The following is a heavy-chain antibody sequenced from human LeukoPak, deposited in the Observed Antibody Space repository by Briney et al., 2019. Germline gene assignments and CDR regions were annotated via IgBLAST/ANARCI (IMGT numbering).Heavy chain of an antibody. V-gene: IGHV4-59*08. J-gene: IGHJ4*02. CDR3: ARASAYYYDSSGQLVADNRSTRFDY. Sequence: PSETLSLTCTVSGGSISSYYWSWIRQPPGKGLEWIGYIYYSGSTNYNPSLKSRVTISVDTSKNQFSLKLSSVTAADTAVYYCARASAYYYDSSGQLVADNRSTRFDYWGQGTLVTVSS. D-gene: IGHD3-22*01. CDR2: IYYSGST. CDR1: GGSISSYY.